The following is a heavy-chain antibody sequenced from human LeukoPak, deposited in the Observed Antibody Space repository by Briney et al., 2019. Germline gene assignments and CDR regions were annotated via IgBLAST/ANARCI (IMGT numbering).Heavy chain of an antibody. Sequence: RASVKVSCKASGGTFSSYAISWVRQAPGQGLEWMGGIIPIFGTANYAQKFQGRVTITADESTSTAYMELSSLRSEDTAVYYCASLTQPGNYYYYMDVWGKGTTVTVSS. V-gene: IGHV1-69*13. D-gene: IGHD1-14*01. J-gene: IGHJ6*03. CDR2: IIPIFGTA. CDR1: GGTFSSYA. CDR3: ASLTQPGNYYYYMDV.